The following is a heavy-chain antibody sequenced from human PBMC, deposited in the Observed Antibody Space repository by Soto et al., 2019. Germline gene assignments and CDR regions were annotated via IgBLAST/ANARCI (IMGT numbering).Heavy chain of an antibody. CDR3: ARETSSSWYLYYYGMDV. V-gene: IGHV4-31*02. CDR1: GSSISSGGYY. CDR2: IYYSGST. D-gene: IGHD6-13*01. Sequence: KPSETLSLTCTVSGSSISSGGYYWNWSRQHPGKGLEWIGYIYYSGSTYYNPSLKSRVTISVDTSKNQFSLKLSSVTAADTAVYYCARETSSSWYLYYYGMDVWGQGTTVT. J-gene: IGHJ6*02.